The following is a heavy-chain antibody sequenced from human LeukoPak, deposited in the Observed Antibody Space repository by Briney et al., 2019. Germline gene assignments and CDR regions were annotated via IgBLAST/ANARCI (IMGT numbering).Heavy chain of an antibody. CDR1: GFTFSSYA. J-gene: IGHJ4*02. CDR3: ADRYCSSTSCLDY. Sequence: GGSLRLSCAASGFTFSSYAMSWVRQAPWKGLEWVSAISGSGGSTYYADSVKGRFTISRDNSKNTLYLQMNSLRAEDTAVYYCADRYCSSTSCLDYWGQGTLVTVSS. D-gene: IGHD2-2*01. V-gene: IGHV3-23*01. CDR2: ISGSGGST.